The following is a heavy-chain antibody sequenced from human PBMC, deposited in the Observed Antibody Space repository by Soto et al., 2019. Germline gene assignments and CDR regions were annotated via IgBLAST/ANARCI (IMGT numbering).Heavy chain of an antibody. D-gene: IGHD3-10*01. CDR1: GFTFSSYS. Sequence: EVQLVESGGGLVKPGGSLRLSCAASGFTFSSYSMNWVRQAPGKGLEWVSSISSSSSYIYYADSVKGRFTIPRDNAKNSLYLQMNSLRAEDTAVYYCARDTYFYGSGSYGPWGQGTLVTVSS. V-gene: IGHV3-21*01. CDR3: ARDTYFYGSGSYGP. CDR2: ISSSSSYI. J-gene: IGHJ5*02.